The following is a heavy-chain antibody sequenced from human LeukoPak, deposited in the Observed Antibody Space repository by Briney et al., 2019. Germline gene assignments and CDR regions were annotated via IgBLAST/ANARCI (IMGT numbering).Heavy chain of an antibody. J-gene: IGHJ4*02. CDR3: ARGDYGDSTWDY. V-gene: IGHV1-2*06. CDR1: GYTFTGYY. Sequence: ASVKVSCKASGYTFTGYYMHWVRQAPGQELEWMGRINPNSGGTNYAQKFHGRVTMTRDTSISTAYMELSRLRSDDTAVYYCARGDYGDSTWDYWGQGTLVTVSS. D-gene: IGHD4-17*01. CDR2: INPNSGGT.